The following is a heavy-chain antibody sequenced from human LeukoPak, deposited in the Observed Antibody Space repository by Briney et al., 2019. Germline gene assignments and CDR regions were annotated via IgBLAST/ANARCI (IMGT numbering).Heavy chain of an antibody. CDR2: ISSGGSTI. J-gene: IGHJ4*02. V-gene: IGHV3-11*04. CDR1: GFTFSHYY. D-gene: IGHD2-8*02. Sequence: PGGSLRLSCSASGFTFSHYYMSWIRQAPGKGLDWVSYISSGGSTIYYADSVKGRLTISRDNAKNSLYLQMNSLRADDTAVYYCARETLVGLYDYWGQGTLVTVSS. CDR3: ARETLVGLYDY.